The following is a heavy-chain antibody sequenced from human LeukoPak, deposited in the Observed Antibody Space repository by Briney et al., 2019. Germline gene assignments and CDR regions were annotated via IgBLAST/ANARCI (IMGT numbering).Heavy chain of an antibody. D-gene: IGHD3-22*01. CDR2: FDPEGGET. Sequence: ASVKVSCKVSGYTLTELSMHWVRQAPGKGLEWMGGFDPEGGETIYAQKFQGRVTMTEDTSTDTAYMELSSLRSEDTAVYYCATFVSSGYYWSLDYWGQGTLVTVSS. V-gene: IGHV1-24*01. CDR3: ATFVSSGYYWSLDY. CDR1: GYTLTELS. J-gene: IGHJ4*02.